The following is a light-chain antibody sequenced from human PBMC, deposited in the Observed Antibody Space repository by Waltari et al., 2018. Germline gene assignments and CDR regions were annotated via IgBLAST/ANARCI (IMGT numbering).Light chain of an antibody. CDR2: GDS. Sequence: QSALTQEASVSGTVGQKVTLSCTGNSNNIGTFPVGWYQQISHGAPKTVMFGDSLPSGIPGRFSGSRSGTTASLTISGLQPEDEADYYCSTWDSSLSAQVFGGGTKLTVL. J-gene: IGLJ2*01. CDR3: STWDSSLSAQV. CDR1: SNNIGTFP. V-gene: IGLV1-36*01.